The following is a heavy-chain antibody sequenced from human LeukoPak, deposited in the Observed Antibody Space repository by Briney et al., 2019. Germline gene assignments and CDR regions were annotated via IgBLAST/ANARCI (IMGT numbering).Heavy chain of an antibody. CDR2: INHSGST. CDR3: ARRLGYCSSTSCEDY. J-gene: IGHJ4*02. CDR1: GGSFSGYY. Sequence: SETLSLTCAVYGGSFSGYYWSWIRQPPGKGLEWIGEINHSGSTNYNLSLKSRVTISVDTSKTQFSLKVSSVTAADTAVYYCARRLGYCSSTSCEDYWGQGTLVTVSS. V-gene: IGHV4-34*01. D-gene: IGHD2-2*01.